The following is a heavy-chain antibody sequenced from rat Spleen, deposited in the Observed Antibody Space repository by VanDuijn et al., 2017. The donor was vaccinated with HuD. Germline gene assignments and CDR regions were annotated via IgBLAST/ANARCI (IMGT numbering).Heavy chain of an antibody. Sequence: EVQLVESGGGLVQPGRSLKLSCAASGFTFNNYGMAWVRQSPTKVLEWVASISTGGGNTYYRDSVKGRFTISRDNPESTLYLQMDSLRSEDTATYYCARLWVFDSWGQGVMVTVSS. V-gene: IGHV5S13*01. CDR3: ARLWVFDS. CDR2: ISTGGGNT. J-gene: IGHJ2*01. D-gene: IGHD1-7*01. CDR1: GFTFNNYG.